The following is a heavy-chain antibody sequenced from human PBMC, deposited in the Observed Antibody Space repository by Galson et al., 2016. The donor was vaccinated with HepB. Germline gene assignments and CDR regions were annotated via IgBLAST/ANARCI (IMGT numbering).Heavy chain of an antibody. Sequence: SVKVSCKASGYTFRSYGFSWVRQAPGQGLEWMGWISAYSGNTDFAQKFQGRLSMTTETSTSTAYMELRSLRSDDTAVYYCARDRGIAAAGTVMDYWGQGTLVTVSS. CDR1: GYTFRSYG. J-gene: IGHJ4*02. V-gene: IGHV1-18*04. D-gene: IGHD6-13*01. CDR2: ISAYSGNT. CDR3: ARDRGIAAAGTVMDY.